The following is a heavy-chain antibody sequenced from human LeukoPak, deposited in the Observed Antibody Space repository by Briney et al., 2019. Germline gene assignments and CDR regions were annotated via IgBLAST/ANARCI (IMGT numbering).Heavy chain of an antibody. D-gene: IGHD5-24*01. CDR2: VNHSGGA. V-gene: IGHV4-34*01. CDR3: ARSKGRDGDNWDFFFDF. CDR1: GGSFRDFH. Sequence: TSETLSLTCAVYGGSFRDFHWSWIRQSPGKGLEWIGEVNHSGGAKYNPSLKSRFSISVDTSKSQVSLKLSSVTAADTAVFYCARSKGRDGDNWDFFFDFWGQGTLVTVSS. J-gene: IGHJ4*02.